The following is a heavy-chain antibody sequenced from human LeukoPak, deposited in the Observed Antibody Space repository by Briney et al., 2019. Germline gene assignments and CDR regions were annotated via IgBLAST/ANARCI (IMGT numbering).Heavy chain of an antibody. Sequence: SVKVSCKASGYTFTGYYIHWVRQAPGQGLEWMGWINPNSGGTNYAQKFQGRVTMTRDTSISTAYMELSRLRSDDTAVYYCASSIAVAGSFDYWGQGTLVTVSS. CDR1: GYTFTGYY. V-gene: IGHV1-2*02. CDR3: ASSIAVAGSFDY. J-gene: IGHJ4*02. CDR2: INPNSGGT. D-gene: IGHD6-19*01.